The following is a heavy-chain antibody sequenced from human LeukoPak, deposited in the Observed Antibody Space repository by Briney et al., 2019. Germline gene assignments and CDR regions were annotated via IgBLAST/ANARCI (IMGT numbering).Heavy chain of an antibody. CDR2: IYPGDSDT. Sequence: GESLQISCQGSGSNFTNYWIHWGRQLPGKGLEWMGIIYPGDSDTRYSPSFQGQVTISVDKSISTAYVQWSSLKASDTAMYYCATDTQRVGSSWLPFLYWGQGTLVTVSS. CDR3: ATDTQRVGSSWLPFLY. V-gene: IGHV5-51*01. D-gene: IGHD6-13*01. CDR1: GSNFTNYW. J-gene: IGHJ4*02.